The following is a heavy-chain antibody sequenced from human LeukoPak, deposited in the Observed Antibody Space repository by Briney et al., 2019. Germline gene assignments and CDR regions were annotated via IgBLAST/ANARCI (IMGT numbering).Heavy chain of an antibody. CDR2: MNPNSGNT. CDR1: GYTFTSYD. V-gene: IGHV1-8*03. D-gene: IGHD3-3*01. J-gene: IGHJ6*03. Sequence: ASVKVSCKASGYTFTSYDINWVRQATGQGLEWMGWMNPNSGNTGYAQKFQGRVTITRNTSISTAYMELSSLRSEDTAVYYCARGLRGYYPNYYYMDVWGRGTTVTVSS. CDR3: ARGLRGYYPNYYYMDV.